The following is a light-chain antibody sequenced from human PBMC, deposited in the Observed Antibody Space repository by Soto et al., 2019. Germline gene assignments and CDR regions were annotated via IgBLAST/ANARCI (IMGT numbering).Light chain of an antibody. Sequence: HSVLTQPASVSGSPGQSIIISCTGTGSDIGRSDFVSWFQQLPGSVPKLMIYEVTGRPSGTSDRFSGSKSGNTASLAISGLQPEDEADYYCISFTSVNIRCVFGTGTKVTVL. CDR2: EVT. CDR1: GSDIGRSDF. V-gene: IGLV2-14*01. J-gene: IGLJ1*01. CDR3: ISFTSVNIRCV.